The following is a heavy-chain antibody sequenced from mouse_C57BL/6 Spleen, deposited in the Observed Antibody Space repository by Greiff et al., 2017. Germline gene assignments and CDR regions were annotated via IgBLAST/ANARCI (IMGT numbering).Heavy chain of an antibody. J-gene: IGHJ4*01. CDR3: ARGGRDYAMDY. Sequence: VQLQQPGAELVKPGASVKLSCKASGYTFTSYWMHWVKQRPGQGLEWIGMIHPNSGSTNYNEKFKGKATLTVDQSSSTAYMQLNSLTSEDSAVYYCARGGRDYAMDYWGQGTSVTVSS. CDR1: GYTFTSYW. CDR2: IHPNSGST. V-gene: IGHV1-64*01.